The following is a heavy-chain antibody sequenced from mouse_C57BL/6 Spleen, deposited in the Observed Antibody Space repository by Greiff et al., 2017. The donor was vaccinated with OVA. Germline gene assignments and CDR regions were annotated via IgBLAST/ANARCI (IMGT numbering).Heavy chain of an antibody. J-gene: IGHJ1*03. V-gene: IGHV1-72*01. D-gene: IGHD1-1*01. CDR2: IDPNSGGT. Sequence: QVQLQQPGAELVKPGASVKLSCKASGYTFTSYWMHWVKQRPGRGLEWIGRIDPNSGGTKYNEKFKSKATLTVDKPSSTADMQLSSLTAEDSAVYYWARSEGIYYYGSSYVGYFDVWGTGTTVTVSS. CDR3: ARSEGIYYYGSSYVGYFDV. CDR1: GYTFTSYW.